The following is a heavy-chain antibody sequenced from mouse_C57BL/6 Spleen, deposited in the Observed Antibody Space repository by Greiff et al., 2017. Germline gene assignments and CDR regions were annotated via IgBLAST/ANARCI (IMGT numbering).Heavy chain of an antibody. CDR1: GFNIKNTY. CDR3: ARPDSSGYVAWFAY. CDR2: IDPANGNT. J-gene: IGHJ3*01. V-gene: IGHV14-3*01. Sequence: EVKLVESVAELVRPGASVKLSCTASGFNIKNTYMHWVKQRPEQGLEWIGRIDPANGNTKYAPKFQGKATITADTSSNTAYLQLSSLTSEDTAIYYCARPDSSGYVAWFAYWGQGTLVTVSA. D-gene: IGHD3-2*02.